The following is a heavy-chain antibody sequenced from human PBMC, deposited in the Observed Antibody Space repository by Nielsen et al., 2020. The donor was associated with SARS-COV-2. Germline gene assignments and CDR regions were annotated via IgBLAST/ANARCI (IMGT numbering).Heavy chain of an antibody. CDR2: ISGSGGST. D-gene: IGHD5-18*01. J-gene: IGHJ4*02. CDR3: AKSDGGYSYGYPDY. CDR1: GFTFSIYA. Sequence: GESLKISCAASGFTFSIYAMIWVRQAPGKGLEWVSGISGSGGSTYYADSVKGRFTISRDNSKNTLYLQMNSLSAEDTAIYYCAKSDGGYSYGYPDYWGQGTLVTVSS. V-gene: IGHV3-23*01.